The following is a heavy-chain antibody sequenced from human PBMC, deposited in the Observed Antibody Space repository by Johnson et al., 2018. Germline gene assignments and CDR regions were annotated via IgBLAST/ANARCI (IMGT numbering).Heavy chain of an antibody. J-gene: IGHJ3*02. CDR1: GFTFSSYG. V-gene: IGHV3-33*01. Sequence: QVQLVQSGGGVVQPGRSLRLSCAASGFTFSSYGMHWVRQAPGKGLEWVAVIWYDGSNKYYADSVKGRFIIARDNSKNTLYLQMNILRAGDTGAYYCGRDGRQWLVFEDDAFDSWGQGTMVTVSS. CDR3: GRDGRQWLVFEDDAFDS. D-gene: IGHD6-19*01. CDR2: IWYDGSNK.